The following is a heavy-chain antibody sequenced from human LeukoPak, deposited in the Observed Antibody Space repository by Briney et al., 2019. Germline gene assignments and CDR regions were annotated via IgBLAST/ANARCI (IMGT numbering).Heavy chain of an antibody. CDR3: AREGYSRERAFDI. V-gene: IGHV1-46*01. D-gene: IGHD5-18*01. CDR2: INPSGGST. CDR1: GYTFTSYY. Sequence: ASVKVSCKASGYTFTSYYMHWVRQAPGQGLEWMGIINPSGGSTSYAQKFQGRVTMTRDMSTSTVYMELSSLRSEDTAMYYCAREGYSRERAFDIWGQGTMVTVSS. J-gene: IGHJ3*02.